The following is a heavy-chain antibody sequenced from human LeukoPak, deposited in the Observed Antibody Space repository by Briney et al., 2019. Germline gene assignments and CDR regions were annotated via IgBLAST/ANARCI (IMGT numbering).Heavy chain of an antibody. CDR2: INHSGST. CDR3: AGSAIFGVVIRPMDV. D-gene: IGHD3-3*01. CDR1: GGSFSGYY. Sequence: PSETLSLTCAVYGGSFSGYYWSWIRQPPGKGLEWIGEINHSGSTNYNPSLKSRVTISVDTSKNQFSLKLSSVTAADTAAYYCAGSAIFGVVIRPMDVWGKGTTVTVSS. V-gene: IGHV4-34*01. J-gene: IGHJ6*03.